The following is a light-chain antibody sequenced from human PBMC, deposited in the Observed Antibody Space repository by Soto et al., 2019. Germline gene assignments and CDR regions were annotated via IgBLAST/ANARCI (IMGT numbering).Light chain of an antibody. Sequence: QSVLTQPPSASGSPGQSVTISCTGTSSDIGTYNFVPWYQQHPGKAPKLMIYEVSKRPSGVPDRFSGSKSGDTASLTVSGLQAEDEADYFCSSYAGSNSLVFGSGTKVTVL. CDR3: SSYAGSNSLV. CDR2: EVS. CDR1: SSDIGTYNF. V-gene: IGLV2-8*01. J-gene: IGLJ1*01.